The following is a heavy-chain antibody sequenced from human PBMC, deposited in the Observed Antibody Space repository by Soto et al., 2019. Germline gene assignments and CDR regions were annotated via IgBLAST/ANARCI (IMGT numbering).Heavy chain of an antibody. CDR3: AVQRITMVRGVITY. Sequence: SETLSLTCTVSGGSISSYYWSWIRQPPGKGLEWIGYIYYSGSTNYNPSLKSRVTISVDTSKNQFSLKLSSVTAADTAVYYCAVQRITMVRGVITYWGQGTLVTVS. J-gene: IGHJ4*02. CDR2: IYYSGST. D-gene: IGHD3-10*01. CDR1: GGSISSYY. V-gene: IGHV4-59*08.